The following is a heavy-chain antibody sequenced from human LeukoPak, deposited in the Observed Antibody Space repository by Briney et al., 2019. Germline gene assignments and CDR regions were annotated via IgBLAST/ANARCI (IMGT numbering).Heavy chain of an antibody. CDR3: ARDPVVASPGPFYYHYMDV. J-gene: IGHJ6*03. CDR2: IDSSGNT. Sequence: GGSLRLSCAASGFAVSSNYMSWVRQPPGKGLEWVSLIDSSGNTFYADSVKGGFTISRDYLKNSLHLQMNSLRAEDTALYYCARDPVVASPGPFYYHYMDVWGKGTTDTVSS. D-gene: IGHD6-13*01. CDR1: GFAVSSNY. V-gene: IGHV3-53*01.